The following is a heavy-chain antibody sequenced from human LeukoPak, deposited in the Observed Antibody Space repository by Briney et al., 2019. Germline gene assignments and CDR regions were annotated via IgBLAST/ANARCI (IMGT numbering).Heavy chain of an antibody. CDR2: IGIRGDT. J-gene: IGHJ4*02. V-gene: IGHV3-13*01. D-gene: IGHD6-19*01. CDR1: GFTFIDYD. Sequence: YPGGSQRLSCAASGFTFIDYDMHWVRQVIGKGLEWVSAIGIRGDTHYSGSVKGRFTISRENAESSLYLQMNSLRAEDTAVYYCARGGIQVSGIDEFDYWGQGTLVTVSS. CDR3: ARGGIQVSGIDEFDY.